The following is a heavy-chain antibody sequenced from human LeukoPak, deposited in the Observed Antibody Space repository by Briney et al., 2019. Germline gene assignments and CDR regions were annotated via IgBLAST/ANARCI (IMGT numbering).Heavy chain of an antibody. D-gene: IGHD2-2*01. CDR3: ARGGGCSSTSCYYVDY. CDR1: GGSFSGFH. J-gene: IGHJ4*02. CDR2: INHSGST. V-gene: IGHV4-34*01. Sequence: PSETLSLTCAVYGGSFSGFHWSWIRQPPGKGLEWIGEINHSGSTNYSPSLKSRVTISVDRSKNQFALKLSSVTAADTAVYYCARGGGCSSTSCYYVDYWGQGTLVTVSS.